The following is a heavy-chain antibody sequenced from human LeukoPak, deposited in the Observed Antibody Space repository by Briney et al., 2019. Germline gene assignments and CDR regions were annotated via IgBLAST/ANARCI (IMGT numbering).Heavy chain of an antibody. D-gene: IGHD3-10*01. CDR2: IWYDGSNK. Sequence: PGGSLRLSCAASGFTFSSYGMHWVRQAPGKGLEWVAVIWYDGSNKYYADSVKGRFTISRDNSKNTLYLQMNSLRAEDTAVYYCARDRAYGSGSGFDYWGQGTLVTVSS. V-gene: IGHV3-33*01. CDR1: GFTFSSYG. J-gene: IGHJ4*02. CDR3: ARDRAYGSGSGFDY.